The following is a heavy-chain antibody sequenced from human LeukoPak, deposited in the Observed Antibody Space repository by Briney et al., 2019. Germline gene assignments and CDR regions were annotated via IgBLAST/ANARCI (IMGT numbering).Heavy chain of an antibody. D-gene: IGHD5-12*01. CDR3: ARDRGINSGYEIDY. J-gene: IGHJ4*02. V-gene: IGHV4-31*03. CDR2: IYYSGST. CDR1: GGSISSGGYY. Sequence: SQTLSLTCTVSGGSISSGGYYWSWIRQHPGKGLEWIGYIYYSGSTYYNPSLKSRVTISVDTSKNQFSLKLSSVTAADTAVYYCARDRGINSGYEIDYWGQGTLVTVSP.